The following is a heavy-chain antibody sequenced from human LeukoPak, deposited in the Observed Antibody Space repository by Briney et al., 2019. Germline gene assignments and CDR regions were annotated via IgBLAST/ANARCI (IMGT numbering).Heavy chain of an antibody. Sequence: SETLSLTCAVYGGSFSGYYWSWIRQPPGKGLEWIGEINHSGSTNYNPSLKSRVTISVDTSKSQFSLKLSSVTAADTAVYYCASGYSGYDPPLDYWGQGTLVTVSS. CDR1: GGSFSGYY. D-gene: IGHD5-12*01. V-gene: IGHV4-34*01. CDR2: INHSGST. J-gene: IGHJ4*02. CDR3: ASGYSGYDPPLDY.